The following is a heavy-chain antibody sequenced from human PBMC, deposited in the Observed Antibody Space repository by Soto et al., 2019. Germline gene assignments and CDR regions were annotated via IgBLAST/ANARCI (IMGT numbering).Heavy chain of an antibody. D-gene: IGHD2-15*01. J-gene: IGHJ4*02. CDR3: AKDDLPHCSGGSCYSGAVFDY. CDR2: ISSSGTIV. CDR1: GFIIDTYA. Sequence: GGSLRLSCAASGFIIDTYAMHWVRQAPGKGLEWVSYISSSGTIVNYADSVKGRFATSRDNARNTLYLQMNSLRAEDTAVYYCAKDDLPHCSGGSCYSGAVFDYWGQGTLVTVSS. V-gene: IGHV3-48*01.